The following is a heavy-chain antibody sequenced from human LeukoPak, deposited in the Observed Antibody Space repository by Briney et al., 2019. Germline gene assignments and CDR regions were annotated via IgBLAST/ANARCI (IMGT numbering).Heavy chain of an antibody. V-gene: IGHV3-23*01. D-gene: IGHD2-2*01. J-gene: IGHJ4*02. CDR3: AKQSAECSTSCKYYFDY. CDR2: ISGSGGST. Sequence: GGSLRLSCAASGFTFSSYGMSWVRQAPGKGLEWVSAISGSGGSTYYADSVKGRFTISRDNSKNTLYLQMNSLRAEDTAVYYCAKQSAECSTSCKYYFDYWGQGTLVTVSS. CDR1: GFTFSSYG.